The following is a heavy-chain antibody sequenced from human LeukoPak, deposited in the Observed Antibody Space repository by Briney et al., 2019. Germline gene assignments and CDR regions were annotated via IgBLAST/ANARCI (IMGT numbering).Heavy chain of an antibody. CDR1: GFTFSSYA. J-gene: IGHJ4*02. CDR3: AKEIWFGELLFDY. D-gene: IGHD3-10*01. CDR2: ISGSGGST. Sequence: GGSLRLSCAASGFTFSSYAMSWVRQAPGKGLEWVSGISGSGGSTYYADSVKGRFTISRDNSKNTLFLQMNSLRAEDTALYYCAKEIWFGELLFDYWGQGTLVTVSS. V-gene: IGHV3-23*01.